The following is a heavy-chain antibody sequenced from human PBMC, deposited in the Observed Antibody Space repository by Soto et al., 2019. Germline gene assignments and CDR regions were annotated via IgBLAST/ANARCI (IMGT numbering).Heavy chain of an antibody. V-gene: IGHV3-30*18. J-gene: IGHJ1*01. D-gene: IGHD3-10*01. CDR2: ISYDGSNK. CDR1: GFTFSSYG. Sequence: HPGGSLRLSCAASGFTFSSYGMHWVRQAPGKGLEWVAVISYDGSNKYYADSVKGRFTISRDNSKNTLYLQMNSLRAEDTAVYYCAKARGLAEYFQHWGQGTLVTVSS. CDR3: AKARGLAEYFQH.